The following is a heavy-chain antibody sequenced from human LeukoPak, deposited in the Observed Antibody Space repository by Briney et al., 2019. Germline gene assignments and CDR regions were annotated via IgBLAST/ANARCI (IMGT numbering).Heavy chain of an antibody. CDR1: GGSFSGYY. CDR2: INHSGST. V-gene: IGHV4-34*01. CDR3: ARRRTRDGYNSNYFFDY. Sequence: SETLSLTCAVYGGSFSGYYWSWIRQPPGKGLEWIGEINHSGSTNYNPSLKSRVTISVDTSKSQFSLKLSSVTAADTAVYYCARRRTRDGYNSNYFFDYWGQGTLVTVSS. J-gene: IGHJ4*02. D-gene: IGHD5-12*01.